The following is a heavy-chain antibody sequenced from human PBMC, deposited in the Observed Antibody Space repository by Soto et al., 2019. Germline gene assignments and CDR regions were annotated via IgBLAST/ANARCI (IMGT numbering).Heavy chain of an antibody. CDR3: GKERRGSGWFECSD. J-gene: IGHJ1*01. V-gene: IGHV3-74*01. CDR2: IHMDGRTT. CDR1: GFSFNDYW. D-gene: IGHD6-19*01. Sequence: PGGSLRLSCAASGFSFNDYWMHWVRQAPGQGLLWVSRIHMDGRTTTYADSVKGRFTISRDNANNMMYLQMNSLRVEDTAVYYCGKERRGSGWFECSDCGQGILVTVSS.